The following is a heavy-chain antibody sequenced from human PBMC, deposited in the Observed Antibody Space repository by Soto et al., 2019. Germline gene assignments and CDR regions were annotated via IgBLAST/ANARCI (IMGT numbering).Heavy chain of an antibody. CDR3: ARRGSGIVYGLDV. J-gene: IGHJ6*02. V-gene: IGHV4-4*02. Sequence: PSETLSLTCAVSGGSISNDNWWNWVRQFPGKGLEWIGEIHHRGSTSNNPSLKSRVTISVDKSKNQFSLKVSSVTAADTAVYYCARRGSGIVYGLDVWGQGTTVTVSS. CDR2: IHHRGST. D-gene: IGHD3-10*01. CDR1: GGSISNDNW.